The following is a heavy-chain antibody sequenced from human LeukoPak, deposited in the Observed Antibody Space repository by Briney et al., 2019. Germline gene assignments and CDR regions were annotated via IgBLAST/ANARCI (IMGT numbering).Heavy chain of an antibody. V-gene: IGHV1-2*02. CDR1: GYTFTGYY. Sequence: GASVKVSCKASGYTFTGYYMHWVRQAPGQGLEWMGWINPNSGGTNYAQKFQGRVTMTRDTSISTAYMELSRLRSDDTAVYYCARERGIAAELNFDYWGQGTLVTVSS. J-gene: IGHJ4*02. CDR2: INPNSGGT. CDR3: ARERGIAAELNFDY. D-gene: IGHD6-25*01.